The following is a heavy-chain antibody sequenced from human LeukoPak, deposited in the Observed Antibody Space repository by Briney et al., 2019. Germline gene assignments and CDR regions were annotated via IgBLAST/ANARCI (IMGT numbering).Heavy chain of an antibody. CDR1: GYTFSDYA. CDR3: ARESYSSSSFDY. D-gene: IGHD6-6*01. V-gene: IGHV1-2*02. Sequence: ASVKVSCKASGYTFSDYAIHWVRQAPGQGLEWMGWVNPNTGGTSYAQKFQGRVTMTRDTSISTAYMELSRLRSDDTAVYYCARESYSSSSFDYWGQGTLVTVSS. CDR2: VNPNTGGT. J-gene: IGHJ4*02.